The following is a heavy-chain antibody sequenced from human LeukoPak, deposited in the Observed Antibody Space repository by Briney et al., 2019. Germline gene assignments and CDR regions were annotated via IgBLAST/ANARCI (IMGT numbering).Heavy chain of an antibody. D-gene: IGHD3-22*01. Sequence: PSETLSLTCTVSGGSISSYYWSWIRQSPGKGLEWIGYIYYSGSTNYNPSLKSRVTISVDTSKNQFSLKLSSVTAADTAVYYCARQYYDSSGYYYGVFDYWGQGTLVTVSS. CDR2: IYYSGST. CDR3: ARQYYDSSGYYYGVFDY. CDR1: GGSISSYY. J-gene: IGHJ4*02. V-gene: IGHV4-59*08.